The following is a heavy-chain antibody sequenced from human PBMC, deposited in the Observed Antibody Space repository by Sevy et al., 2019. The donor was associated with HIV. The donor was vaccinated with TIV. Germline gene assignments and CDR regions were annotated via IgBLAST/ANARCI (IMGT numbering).Heavy chain of an antibody. Sequence: GGSLRLSCAASGFTFSSYGMHWVRQAPGKGLEWVAFIRYDGSNKYYADSVKGRFTISRDNSKNTLYLQMNSLRAEDTAVYYCVKCQANYYDSTFYFDYWGQGTLVTVSS. J-gene: IGHJ4*02. CDR1: GFTFSSYG. V-gene: IGHV3-30*02. D-gene: IGHD3-22*01. CDR3: VKCQANYYDSTFYFDY. CDR2: IRYDGSNK.